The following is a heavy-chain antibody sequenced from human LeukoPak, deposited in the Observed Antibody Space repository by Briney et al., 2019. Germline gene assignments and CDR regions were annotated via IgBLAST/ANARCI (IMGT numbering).Heavy chain of an antibody. CDR1: GGTFSSYT. CDR3: ARATVTTYGWFDP. Sequence: SVKVSCKASGGTFSSYTISWVRQAPGQGLEWMGRIIPIPGIANYAQKFQGRVTITADKSTRTVYMELSSLRSEDTAVYYCARATVTTYGWFDPWGQGTLVTVSS. J-gene: IGHJ5*02. CDR2: IIPIPGIA. V-gene: IGHV1-69*02. D-gene: IGHD4-11*01.